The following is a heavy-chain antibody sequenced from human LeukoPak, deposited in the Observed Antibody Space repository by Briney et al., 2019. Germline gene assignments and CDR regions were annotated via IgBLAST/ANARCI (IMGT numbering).Heavy chain of an antibody. CDR2: INPSGGST. CDR3: ARAISQLPPYNWFDP. V-gene: IGHV1-46*03. Sequence: ASVKVSCKASGYTFTSYYMHWVRQAPGQGLEWMGIINPSGGSTSYAQKFQGRVTMTRDTSTSTVYMELSSLRSEATAVYYCARAISQLPPYNWFDPWGQGTLVTVSS. D-gene: IGHD2-2*01. CDR1: GYTFTSYY. J-gene: IGHJ5*02.